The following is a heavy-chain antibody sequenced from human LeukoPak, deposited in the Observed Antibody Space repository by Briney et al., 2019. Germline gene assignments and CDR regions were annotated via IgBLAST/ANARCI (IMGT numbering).Heavy chain of an antibody. Sequence: ASVKVSCKASGYTFTGYYMHWVRQAPGQGLEWMGWINPNSGGTNYAQKFQGRVTMTRDTSISTAYMELSRLRSDDTAVYYCARDLAGITMVRRVIINNCFDPWGQGTLVNVSS. V-gene: IGHV1-2*02. CDR3: ARDLAGITMVRRVIINNCFDP. J-gene: IGHJ5*02. CDR2: INPNSGGT. D-gene: IGHD3-10*01. CDR1: GYTFTGYY.